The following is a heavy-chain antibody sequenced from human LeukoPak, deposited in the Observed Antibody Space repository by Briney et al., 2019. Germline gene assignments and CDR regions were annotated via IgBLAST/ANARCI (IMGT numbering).Heavy chain of an antibody. CDR1: GFTFSSYA. CDR2: ISWNSGSI. D-gene: IGHD3-22*01. Sequence: PGGSLRLSCAASGFTFSSYAMHWVRQAPGKGLEWVSGISWNSGSIGYADSVKGRFTISRDNAKNSLYLQMNSLRAEDTALYYCAKPTGKGSSGYPLGQHWGQGTLVTVSS. CDR3: AKPTGKGSSGYPLGQH. J-gene: IGHJ1*01. V-gene: IGHV3-9*01.